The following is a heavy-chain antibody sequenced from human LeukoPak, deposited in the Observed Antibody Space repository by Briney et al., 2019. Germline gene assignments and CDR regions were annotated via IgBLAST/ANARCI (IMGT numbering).Heavy chain of an antibody. CDR3: AGHHPRNTVDF. CDR1: GGSISSYY. V-gene: IGHV4-59*08. CDR2: ISDIGSI. Sequence: SETLSLTRTVSGGSISSYYWSWIRQPPGKGLEWIAYISDIGSINYDPSLKSRVTISLDTSKNQFSLKLSSVTAADTAVYYCAGHHPRNTVDFWGQGTLVTVSS. J-gene: IGHJ4*02. D-gene: IGHD2-8*02.